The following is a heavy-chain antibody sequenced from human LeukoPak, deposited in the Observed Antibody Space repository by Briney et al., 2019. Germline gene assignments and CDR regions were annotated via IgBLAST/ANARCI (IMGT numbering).Heavy chain of an antibody. CDR2: IWYDGSNK. J-gene: IGHJ4*02. V-gene: IGHV3-33*01. CDR3: ARGYGSGNYFYY. CDR1: GFTFSSYG. D-gene: IGHD3-10*01. Sequence: PGGSLRLSCAASGFTFSSYGMHWVRQAPGKGLEWVAVIWYDGSNKYYADSVKGRFTISRDNSKNTLYLQMNSLRAEDTAVYYCARGYGSGNYFYYWGQGTLVTVSS.